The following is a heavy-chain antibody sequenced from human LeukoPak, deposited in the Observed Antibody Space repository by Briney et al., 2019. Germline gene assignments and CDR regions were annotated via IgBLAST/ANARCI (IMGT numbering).Heavy chain of an antibody. CDR3: AKDGGTHFDH. CDR1: GFTFDDYA. D-gene: IGHD1-26*01. CDR2: ISWNSGSI. V-gene: IGHV3-9*01. J-gene: IGHJ4*02. Sequence: GGSLRLSCAASGFTFDDYAMHWVRQAPGKGLEWVSSISWNSGSINYADSVKGRFTISRDSAKNSLYLLMNSLRADDTAVYYCAKDGGTHFDHWGQGTLVTVSS.